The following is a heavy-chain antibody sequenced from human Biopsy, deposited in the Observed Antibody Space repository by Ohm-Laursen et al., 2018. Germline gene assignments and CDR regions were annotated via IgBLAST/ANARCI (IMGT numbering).Heavy chain of an antibody. V-gene: IGHV4-59*08. CDR2: ISDSGST. J-gene: IGHJ4*02. D-gene: IGHD2-15*01. CDR3: ARRGSGGRSFDH. CDR1: GGSISSFY. Sequence: SETLSLTCPVSGGSISSFYWTWIRQPPGKGPEWIGDISDSGSTNYKPSLKSRVIISVDTSKNHFSLNLSSVTAADTAVYYCARRGSGGRSFDHWGQGTLVTVSS.